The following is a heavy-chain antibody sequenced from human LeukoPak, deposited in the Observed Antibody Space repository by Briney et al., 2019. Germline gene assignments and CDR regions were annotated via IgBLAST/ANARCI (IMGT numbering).Heavy chain of an antibody. V-gene: IGHV4-39*07. CDR1: GGSISSSSYY. J-gene: IGHJ4*02. CDR3: ARDFPVDSKGLFDH. CDR2: IYYSGST. D-gene: IGHD6-13*01. Sequence: PSETLSLTCTVSGGSISSSSYYWGWIRQPPGKGLEWIGRIYYSGSTYYNPSLKSRVTISVDTSKNQFSLKLSTVTAADTAVYYCARDFPVDSKGLFDHWGQETLVTVSS.